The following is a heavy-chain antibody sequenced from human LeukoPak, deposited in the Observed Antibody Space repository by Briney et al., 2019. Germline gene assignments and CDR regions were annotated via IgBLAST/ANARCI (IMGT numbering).Heavy chain of an antibody. V-gene: IGHV3-30*18. D-gene: IGHD1-1*01. CDR1: GFTFSNYG. Sequence: GGSLRLSCAASGFTFSNYGMHWVRQTPGKGLEWVALISSDGSKNIYADSVKGRFTISRDNSKDTVYLQMNSLRAEDTAVYYCVKGLVQTTMSYSVDYWGQGALVTVSS. CDR2: ISSDGSKN. CDR3: VKGLVQTTMSYSVDY. J-gene: IGHJ4*02.